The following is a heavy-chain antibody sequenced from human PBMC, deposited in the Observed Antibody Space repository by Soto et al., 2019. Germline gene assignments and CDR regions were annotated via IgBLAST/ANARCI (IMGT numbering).Heavy chain of an antibody. CDR2: IYYSGST. CDR1: GGSVSSGSYY. Sequence: SETLSLTCTVSGGSVSSGSYYWSWIRQPPGKGLEWIGYIYYSGSTNYNPSLKSRVTISVDTSTNQFSLKLSSVTAADTAVYYCARDGWEGDSSGYYYLLFYGAFDIWGQGTLVTVSS. CDR3: ARDGWEGDSSGYYYLLFYGAFDI. V-gene: IGHV4-61*01. D-gene: IGHD3-22*01. J-gene: IGHJ3*02.